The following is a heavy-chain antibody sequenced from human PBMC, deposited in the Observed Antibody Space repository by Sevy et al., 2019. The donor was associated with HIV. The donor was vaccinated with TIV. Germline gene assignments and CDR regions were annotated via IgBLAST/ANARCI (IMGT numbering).Heavy chain of an antibody. D-gene: IGHD5-18*01. CDR1: GFTVSANY. V-gene: IGHV3-66*01. CDR2: IYSDVTT. Sequence: GGSLRLSCAVSGFTVSANYMTWVRQAPGKGLEWVSVIYSDVTTHHADSVKGRFSISRDNSNNTLYLQMNSLRAEDTAVYYCARGKGGYGYGLNYWVQGTLVTVSS. J-gene: IGHJ4*02. CDR3: ARGKGGYGYGLNY.